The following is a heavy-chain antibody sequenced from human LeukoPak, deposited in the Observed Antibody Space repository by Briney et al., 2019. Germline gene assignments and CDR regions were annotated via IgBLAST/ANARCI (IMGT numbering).Heavy chain of an antibody. D-gene: IGHD5-24*01. CDR3: ARTSGGEMATI. V-gene: IGHV3-7*03. J-gene: IGHJ4*02. CDR1: GFTFTSYW. CDR2: IKQDGSEK. Sequence: GGSLRLSCAVSGFTFTSYWMSWVRQAPGKGLEWVANIKQDGSEKYYVDSVKGRFTISRDNAKNSLYLQMNSLRAEDTAVYYCARTSGGEMATIWGQGTLVTVSS.